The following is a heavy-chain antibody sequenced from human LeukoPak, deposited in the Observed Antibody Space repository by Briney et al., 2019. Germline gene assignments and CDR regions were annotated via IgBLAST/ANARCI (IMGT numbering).Heavy chain of an antibody. V-gene: IGHV4-39*02. CDR2: IYYSGST. CDR3: ARERMGDYDSSGPMDAFDI. D-gene: IGHD3-22*01. Sequence: PSESLSLTCTVSGGSVSTSSYFWGWIRQPPGRGLEWIASIYYSGSTYYNPSLKSRVTISVDTSKNQFSLKLSSVTAADTAVYYCARERMGDYDSSGPMDAFDIWGQGTMVTVSS. J-gene: IGHJ3*02. CDR1: GGSVSTSSYF.